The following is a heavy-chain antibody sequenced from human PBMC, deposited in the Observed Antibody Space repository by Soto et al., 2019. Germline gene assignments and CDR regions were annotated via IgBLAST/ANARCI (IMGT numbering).Heavy chain of an antibody. D-gene: IGHD2-2*01. J-gene: IGHJ4*02. CDR1: GYTFTGYY. V-gene: IGHV1-2*04. CDR2: INPNSGGT. Sequence: QVQLVQSGAEVKKPGASVKVSCKASGYTFTGYYMHWVRQAPGQGLEWMEWINPNSGGTNYAQKFQGWVTMTRDTSISTAYMELSRLRSDDTAVYYCARGGFYCSSTSCPLDYWGQGTLVTVSS. CDR3: ARGGFYCSSTSCPLDY.